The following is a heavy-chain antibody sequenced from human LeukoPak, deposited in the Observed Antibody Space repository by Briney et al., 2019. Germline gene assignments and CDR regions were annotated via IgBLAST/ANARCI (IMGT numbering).Heavy chain of an antibody. D-gene: IGHD3-22*01. J-gene: IGHJ4*02. CDR3: ARLGDPLDSSGYWGVDY. V-gene: IGHV5-51*01. CDR2: IYPGDSDT. CDR1: GYTFTTYW. Sequence: GESLKISCKGSGYTFTTYWIGWVRQMPGKGLEWMGIIYPGDSDTRYSPSFQGQVTISADKSISTAYLQWSSLKASDTAIYYCARLGDPLDSSGYWGVDYWGQGTLVTVSS.